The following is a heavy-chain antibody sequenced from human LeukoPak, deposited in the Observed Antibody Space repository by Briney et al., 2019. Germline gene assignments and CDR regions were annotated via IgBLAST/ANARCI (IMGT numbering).Heavy chain of an antibody. V-gene: IGHV4-59*01. CDR3: AAHRYSSGWYLGY. J-gene: IGHJ4*02. CDR2: IHHSGST. Sequence: SETLSLTYSVSGGSIRSYYWSWIRQPPGKGLEYIGYIHHSGSTNNNPSLESRVTISIDTAKNQFSLKLNPVTAADTALYYCAAHRYSSGWYLGYWGQGTLVTVSS. CDR1: GGSIRSYY. D-gene: IGHD6-19*01.